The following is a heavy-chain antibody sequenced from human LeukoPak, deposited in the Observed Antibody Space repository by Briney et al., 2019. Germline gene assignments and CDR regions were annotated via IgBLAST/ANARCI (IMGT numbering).Heavy chain of an antibody. CDR2: IRYDGSNK. D-gene: IGHD5-18*01. CDR1: GFTFSSYG. V-gene: IGHV3-30*02. J-gene: IGHJ4*02. CDR3: AKDRRIHVYYFDY. Sequence: PGGSLRLSCAASGFTFSSYGMPWIRQAPGKGLGRVAFIRYDGSNKYYADSVKGRFTISRDNSKNTLYLQMNSLRAEDTAVYYCAKDRRIHVYYFDYWGQGTLVTVSS.